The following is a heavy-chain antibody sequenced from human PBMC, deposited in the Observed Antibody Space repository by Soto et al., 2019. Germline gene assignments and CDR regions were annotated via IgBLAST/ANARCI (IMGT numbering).Heavy chain of an antibody. V-gene: IGHV3-30*03. CDR2: ISYDGSNK. CDR1: GFTFSSYG. D-gene: IGHD2-15*01. CDR3: ATNIVVVVAAPTFDY. J-gene: IGHJ4*02. Sequence: QVQLVESGGGVVQPGRSLRLSCAASGFTFSSYGMHWVRQAPGKGLEWVAVISYDGSNKYYADSVKGRFTISRDNSKNTLYLQMNRLRAEDTAVYYCATNIVVVVAAPTFDYWGQGTLVTVSS.